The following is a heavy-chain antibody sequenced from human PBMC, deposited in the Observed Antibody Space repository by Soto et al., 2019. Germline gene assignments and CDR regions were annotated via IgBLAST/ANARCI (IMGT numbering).Heavy chain of an antibody. CDR3: AKKVNSGPGSQYFDY. J-gene: IGHJ4*02. CDR1: GFTFSSYS. CDR2: FRTGGDDGTT. Sequence: LRLSCAASGFTFSSYSMSWVRQAPGKGLEWVSGFRTGGDDGTTYYADSVKGRFTISRDNSKNTLFLQMNSLRVEDTAIYYCAKKVNSGPGSQYFDYWGQGTLVTVSS. V-gene: IGHV3-23*01. D-gene: IGHD3-10*01.